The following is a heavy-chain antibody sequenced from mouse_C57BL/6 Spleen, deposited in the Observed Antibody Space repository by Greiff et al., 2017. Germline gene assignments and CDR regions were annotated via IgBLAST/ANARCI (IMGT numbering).Heavy chain of an antibody. CDR2: INPSTGGT. D-gene: IGHD4-1*01. CDR1: GYSFTGYY. V-gene: IGHV1-42*01. CDR3: ARNWDGWFAY. J-gene: IGHJ3*01. Sequence: VQLKQSGPELVKPGASVTISCKASGYSFTGYYMNWVKQSPETSLEWIGEINPSTGGTTYNQKFKAKATLTVDKSSSTAYMQLKSLTSEDSAVYYCARNWDGWFAYWGQGTLVTVSA.